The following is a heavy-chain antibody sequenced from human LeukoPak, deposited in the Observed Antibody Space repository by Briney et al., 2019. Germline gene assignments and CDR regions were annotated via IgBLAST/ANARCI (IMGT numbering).Heavy chain of an antibody. J-gene: IGHJ5*02. D-gene: IGHD3-3*01. CDR3: AKAESYYDFWSAIRFDP. Sequence: GGSLRLSCAAFGFTFSSYAMSWVRQAPGKGLEWVSAISGSGGSTYYADSVKGRFTISRDNSKNTLYLQMNSLRAEDTAVYYCAKAESYYDFWSAIRFDPWGQGTLVTVSS. V-gene: IGHV3-23*01. CDR2: ISGSGGST. CDR1: GFTFSSYA.